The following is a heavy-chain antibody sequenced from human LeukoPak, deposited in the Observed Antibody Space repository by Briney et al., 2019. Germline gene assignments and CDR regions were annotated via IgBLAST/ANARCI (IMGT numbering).Heavy chain of an antibody. CDR3: ARDRAVAGTNLDAFDF. CDR1: GYTLTELS. CDR2: INPNSGGT. J-gene: IGHJ3*01. Sequence: GASVKVSCKVSGYTLTELSMHWVRQAPGQGLEWMGWINPNSGGTKYAQKFQGRVTMTRDTSISTAYMELSRLRSDDTAVFYCARDRAVAGTNLDAFDFWGQGTMVTVSS. D-gene: IGHD6-19*01. V-gene: IGHV1-2*02.